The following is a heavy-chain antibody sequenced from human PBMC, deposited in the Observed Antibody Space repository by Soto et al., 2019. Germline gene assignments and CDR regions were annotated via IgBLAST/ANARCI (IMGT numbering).Heavy chain of an antibody. Sequence: SVKVSCKASGGTFSSYAISWVRQAPGQGLEWMGGIIPIFGTANYAQKFQGRVTITADESTSTAYMELSSLRSEDTAVYYCASELVNDSSGYYASSFDHWGQGTLVTVSS. CDR3: ASELVNDSSGYYASSFDH. CDR2: IIPIFGTA. J-gene: IGHJ4*02. V-gene: IGHV1-69*13. D-gene: IGHD3-22*01. CDR1: GGTFSSYA.